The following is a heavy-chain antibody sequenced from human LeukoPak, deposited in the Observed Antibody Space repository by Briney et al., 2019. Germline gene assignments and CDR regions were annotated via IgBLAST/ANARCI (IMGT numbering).Heavy chain of an antibody. CDR3: ARRILRGPGYSSSWYFDY. V-gene: IGHV4-30-2*01. D-gene: IGHD6-13*01. J-gene: IGHJ4*02. CDR1: GGSISSGGYY. Sequence: SETLSLTCTVSGGSISSGGYYWSWIRQPPGKGLEWIGYIYHSGSTYYNPSLKSRVTISVDRSKNQFSLKLSSVTAADTAVYYCARRILRGPGYSSSWYFDYWGQETLVTVSS. CDR2: IYHSGST.